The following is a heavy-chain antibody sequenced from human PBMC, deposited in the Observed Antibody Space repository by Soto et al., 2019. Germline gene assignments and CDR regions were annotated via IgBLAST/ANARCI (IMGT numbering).Heavy chain of an antibody. D-gene: IGHD5-12*01. CDR2: IVPVFGRP. Sequence: SXKVSFKASGGSXSNFGIRLVRQAPGQGLEWMGGIVPVFGRPNYAQRFRGRLTITAEESTSTGYMELISLRYDDTAVYYCAREGSGYNFWGQGTQVTVSS. J-gene: IGHJ4*02. CDR1: GGSXSNFG. CDR3: AREGSGYNF. V-gene: IGHV1-69*13.